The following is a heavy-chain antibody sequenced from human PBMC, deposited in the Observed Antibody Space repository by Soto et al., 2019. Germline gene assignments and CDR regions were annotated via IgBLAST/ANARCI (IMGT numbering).Heavy chain of an antibody. CDR3: ARAVYCSSTSCYPYYYYGMDV. J-gene: IGHJ6*02. D-gene: IGHD2-2*01. CDR2: INHSGST. V-gene: IGHV4-34*01. Sequence: PSETLSLTCAVYGGSFSGYYWSWIRQPPGKGLEWIGEINHSGSTNYNPSLKSRVTISVDTSKNQFSLKLSSVTAADTAVYYCARAVYCSSTSCYPYYYYGMDVWGQGTTVTVSS. CDR1: GGSFSGYY.